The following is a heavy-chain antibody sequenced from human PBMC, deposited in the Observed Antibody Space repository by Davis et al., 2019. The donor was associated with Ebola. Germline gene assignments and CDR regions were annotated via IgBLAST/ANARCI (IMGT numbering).Heavy chain of an antibody. J-gene: IGHJ4*02. CDR1: GFTFSSYS. Sequence: GGSLRLSCAASGFTFSSYSMNWVRQAPGKGLERVSSISSSSSYIYYADSVKGRFTISRDNAKNSLYLQMNSLRAEDTAVYYCARDALAGYCTNGVCLSADYFDYWGQGTLVTVSS. V-gene: IGHV3-21*01. CDR2: ISSSSSYI. CDR3: ARDALAGYCTNGVCLSADYFDY. D-gene: IGHD2-8*01.